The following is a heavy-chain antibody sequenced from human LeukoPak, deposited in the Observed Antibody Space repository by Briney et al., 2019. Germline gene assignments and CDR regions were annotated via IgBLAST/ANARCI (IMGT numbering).Heavy chain of an antibody. J-gene: IGHJ5*02. V-gene: IGHV4-39*01. CDR2: IYYSGST. D-gene: IGHD5-18*01. CDR1: GGSISSSSYY. CDR3: ARHLEGGYSYGIPGWFDP. Sequence: PSETLSLTCTVSGGSISSSSYYWGWIRQPPGKGLEWIGSIYYSGSTYYNPSLKSRVTISVDTSKNQFSLKLSSVTAADTAVYYCARHLEGGYSYGIPGWFDPWGQGTLVIVSS.